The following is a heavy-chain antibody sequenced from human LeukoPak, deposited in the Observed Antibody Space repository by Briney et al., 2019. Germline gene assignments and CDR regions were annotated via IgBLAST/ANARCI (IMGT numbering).Heavy chain of an antibody. V-gene: IGHV4-59*01. CDR2: IYYSGTT. J-gene: IGHJ1*01. CDR3: AREDYCSGGSCYSGYFQH. CDR1: GGSIGSYY. Sequence: SETLSLTCTVSGGSIGSYYWSWIRQPPGKELEWIGYIYYSGTTNYNPSLKSRVTISVDTSKNQFSLKLSSVTAADTAVYYCAREDYCSGGSCYSGYFQHWGQGTLVTVSS. D-gene: IGHD2-15*01.